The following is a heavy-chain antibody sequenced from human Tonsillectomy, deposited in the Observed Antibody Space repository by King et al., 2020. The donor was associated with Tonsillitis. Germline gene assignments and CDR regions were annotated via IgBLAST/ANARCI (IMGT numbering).Heavy chain of an antibody. CDR2: ISSNGGST. J-gene: IGHJ4*02. CDR1: GFTFSPYT. V-gene: IGHV3-64D*06. CDR3: VKETSGWYDY. D-gene: IGHD6-19*01. Sequence: VQLVESGGGLVQPGGSLRLSCSASGFTFSPYTMHWVRQAPGKGLEYVSAISSNGGSTYYADSVKGRFTISRDNSKDTLYLQMSSLRAEDTAVYYCVKETSGWYDYWGQGTPVTVSS.